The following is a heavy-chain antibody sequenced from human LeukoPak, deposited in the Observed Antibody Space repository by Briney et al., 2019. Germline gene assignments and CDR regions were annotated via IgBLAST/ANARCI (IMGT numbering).Heavy chain of an antibody. CDR1: GRSISTYY. CDR2: IHNRGTT. D-gene: IGHD3-3*01. CDR3: AREPQLYDPPNGFDL. Sequence: PTDTLSLTCTVSGRSISTYYWGCIRPPRGEGLGWIGYIHNRGTTNTNPSLKSRVTISVDTSKNQFSLKLSSVTAADTAVYYCAREPQLYDPPNGFDLWGQGSLLSVSS. J-gene: IGHJ5*02. V-gene: IGHV4-59*01.